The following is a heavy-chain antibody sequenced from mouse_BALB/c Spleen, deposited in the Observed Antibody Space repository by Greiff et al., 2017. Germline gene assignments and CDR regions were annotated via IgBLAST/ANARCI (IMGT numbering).Heavy chain of an antibody. J-gene: IGHJ4*01. Sequence: EVKLMESGPGLVKPSQSLSLTCTVTGYSITSDYAWNWIRQFPGNKLEWMGYISYSGSTSYNPSLKSRISITRDTSKNQFFLQLNSVTTEDTATYYCARSWEGWGQGTSVTVSS. CDR2: ISYSGST. D-gene: IGHD4-1*01. V-gene: IGHV3-2*02. CDR3: ARSWEG. CDR1: GYSITSDYA.